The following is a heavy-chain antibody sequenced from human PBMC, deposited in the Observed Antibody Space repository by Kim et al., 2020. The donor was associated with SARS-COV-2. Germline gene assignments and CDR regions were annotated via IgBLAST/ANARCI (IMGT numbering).Heavy chain of an antibody. J-gene: IGHJ6*03. Sequence: NYAQKFQGRVTMTRDTSISTAYMELSRRRSDDTAVYYCARGDHYYYYMDVWGKGATVTVSS. CDR3: ARGDHYYYYMDV. D-gene: IGHD2-21*02. V-gene: IGHV1-2*02.